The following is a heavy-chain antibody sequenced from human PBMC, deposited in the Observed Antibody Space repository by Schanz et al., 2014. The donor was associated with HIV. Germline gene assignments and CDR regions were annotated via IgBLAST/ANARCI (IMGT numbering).Heavy chain of an antibody. J-gene: IGHJ6*02. CDR3: ARMEQLIIGYYYGMDV. CDR1: GFIFRHYA. Sequence: VHLVESGEGFVQPGGSLRLSCAASGFIFRHYAMHWVRQAPGKGLEWVTVISNDGSNKYYTDSVKGRFTISRDNSKNTVYLQMNSLRPEDTAVYYCARMEQLIIGYYYGMDVWGQGTTVTVSS. V-gene: IGHV3-30-3*01. D-gene: IGHD3-16*01. CDR2: ISNDGSNK.